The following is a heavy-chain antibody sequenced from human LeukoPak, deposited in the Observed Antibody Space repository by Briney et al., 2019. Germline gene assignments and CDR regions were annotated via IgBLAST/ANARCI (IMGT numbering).Heavy chain of an antibody. CDR3: ARGIQREYDY. J-gene: IGHJ4*02. CDR2: IYYSGST. D-gene: IGHD3-10*01. V-gene: IGHV4-39*07. CDR1: GGSISSYY. Sequence: SETLSLTCTVSGGSISSYYWGWIRQPPGKGLEWIGSIYYSGSTYYNPSLKSRVTISVDRSKNQFSLKLSSVTAADTAVYYCARGIQREYDYWGQGTLVTVSS.